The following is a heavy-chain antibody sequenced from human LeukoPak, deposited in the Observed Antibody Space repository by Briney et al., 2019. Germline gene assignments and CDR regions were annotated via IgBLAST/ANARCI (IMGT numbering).Heavy chain of an antibody. V-gene: IGHV4-59*01. D-gene: IGHD2-2*02. J-gene: IGHJ5*02. Sequence: SETLSLTCTVSGGSLSSYYWSWIRHPPGKGLEWIGYIYYSGSTNYNPSLKSRVTISVDTSKNQFSLKLSSVTAADTAVYYCARAARDVVVPAAIIWFDPWGQGTLVTVSS. CDR2: IYYSGST. CDR1: GGSLSSYY. CDR3: ARAARDVVVPAAIIWFDP.